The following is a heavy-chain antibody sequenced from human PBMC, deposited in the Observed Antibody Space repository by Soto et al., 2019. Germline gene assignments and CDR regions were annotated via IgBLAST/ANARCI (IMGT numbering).Heavy chain of an antibody. J-gene: IGHJ4*02. Sequence: QVQMVQSGAEVKKPGASVKVSCKASGYTFIDYYIHWVRQAPGQGLEWMGIINPSGYTSTLSQRFQGRLTMTSDPSTSTVYMELGSLTSEDTAIYYCARDLHGAFTTMAHWGQGTLVTVSS. D-gene: IGHD1-1*01. V-gene: IGHV1-46*01. CDR3: ARDLHGAFTTMAH. CDR1: GYTFIDYY. CDR2: INPSGYTS.